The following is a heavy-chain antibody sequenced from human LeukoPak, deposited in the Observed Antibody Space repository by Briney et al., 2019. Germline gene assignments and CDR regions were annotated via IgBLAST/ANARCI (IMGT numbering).Heavy chain of an antibody. J-gene: IGHJ4*02. CDR2: ISWNSGSI. V-gene: IGHV3-9*01. Sequence: HPGRSLRLSCAASGFTFDDYAMHWVRQAPGKGLEWVSGISWNSGSIGYADSVKGRFTISRDNAKNSLYLQMNSLRAEDTAVYYCARAMVRGVIIRSTNDYWGQGTLVTVSS. CDR1: GFTFDDYA. CDR3: ARAMVRGVIIRSTNDY. D-gene: IGHD3-10*01.